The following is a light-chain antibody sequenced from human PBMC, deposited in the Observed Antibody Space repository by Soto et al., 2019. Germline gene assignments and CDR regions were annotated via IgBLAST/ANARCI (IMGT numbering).Light chain of an antibody. V-gene: IGLV1-51*01. CDR2: DNN. Sequence: QSVLTQPPSVSAAPGQKVTISCSGSSSNIGNNYVSWYQHLPGTAPKLLIYDNNKRPSGIPDRFSGSKSGTSATLAITGLQTCYYADYYCITWDSGLRRVVFGGGTKLTVL. CDR1: SSNIGNNY. J-gene: IGLJ2*01. CDR3: ITWDSGLRRVV.